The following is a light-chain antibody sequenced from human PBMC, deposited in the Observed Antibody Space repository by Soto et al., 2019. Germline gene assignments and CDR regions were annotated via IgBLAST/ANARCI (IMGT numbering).Light chain of an antibody. Sequence: DIQVTQSPSSVSASVGDRVTINRRASQDISSWLAWYQQKPGKATKLLIYAASNLQSGAPSRFSGSGSGTDFTLTISSLQHEDFATYFCPQGYSFAFTFGPGTKVDIK. J-gene: IGKJ3*01. V-gene: IGKV1-12*01. CDR1: QDISSW. CDR3: PQGYSFAFT. CDR2: AAS.